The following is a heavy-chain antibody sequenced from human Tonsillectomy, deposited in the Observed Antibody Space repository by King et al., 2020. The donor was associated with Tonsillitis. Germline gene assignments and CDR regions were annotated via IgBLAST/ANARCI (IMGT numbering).Heavy chain of an antibody. CDR3: ARRLFGYYYYMDV. D-gene: IGHD3-16*01. V-gene: IGHV4-59*01. Sequence: VQLQESGPGLVKPSETLSLTCTVSGGSISSYYWSWIRQPPGKGLEWIGYIYYSGSTNYNPSLKSRVTISVHTSKNQFSLKLSSVTAADTAVYYCARRLFGYYYYMDVWGKGTTVTVSS. J-gene: IGHJ6*03. CDR1: GGSISSYY. CDR2: IYYSGST.